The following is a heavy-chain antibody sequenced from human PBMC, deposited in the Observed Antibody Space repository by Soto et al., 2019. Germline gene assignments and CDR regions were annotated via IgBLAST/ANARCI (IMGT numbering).Heavy chain of an antibody. CDR2: ISAYNGNT. D-gene: IGHD6-19*01. CDR3: ARDLAVALIDY. J-gene: IGHJ4*02. CDR1: GYTFTSYG. V-gene: IGHV1-18*01. Sequence: QVQLVQSGAEVKKPGASVKVSCKASGYTFTSYGISWVRQAPGQGLEWMGWISAYNGNTKYAQKLQGRVTMTTDTSTRTAYRKLRRLRSDDTAVDYCARDLAVALIDYGGQGTLVAVSS.